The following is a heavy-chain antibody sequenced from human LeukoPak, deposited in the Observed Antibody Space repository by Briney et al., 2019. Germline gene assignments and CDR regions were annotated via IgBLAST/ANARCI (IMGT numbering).Heavy chain of an antibody. CDR1: GYTFTSYD. CDR3: ARKGLLGSGKPWFDP. D-gene: IGHD2-15*01. V-gene: IGHV1-8*02. CDR2: MNPNSGNT. J-gene: IGHJ5*02. Sequence: GASVKVSSKASGYTFTSYDINWVRQAPGQGPEWMGWMNPNSGNTASAQKFQGRVTMTRNTSISTAYMELTGLRSEDTAMYFCARKGLLGSGKPWFDPWGQGTLVTVSS.